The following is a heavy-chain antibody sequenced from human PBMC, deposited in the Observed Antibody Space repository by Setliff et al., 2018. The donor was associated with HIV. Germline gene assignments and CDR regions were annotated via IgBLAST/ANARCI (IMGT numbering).Heavy chain of an antibody. V-gene: IGHV1-69*10. CDR1: GGPFSSYA. Sequence: ASVKVSCKASGGPFSSYAISWVRQAPGQGLEWLGGIIPNIGVANYSQKLQGRVTMTTDTSTSTAYMELRSLRSADTAVYYCARSFRRMDVWGQGTTVTVSS. CDR2: IIPNIGVA. D-gene: IGHD3-16*01. CDR3: ARSFRRMDV. J-gene: IGHJ6*02.